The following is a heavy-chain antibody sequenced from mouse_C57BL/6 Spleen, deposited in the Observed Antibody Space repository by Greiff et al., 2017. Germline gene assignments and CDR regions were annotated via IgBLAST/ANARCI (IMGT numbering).Heavy chain of an antibody. Sequence: QVQLQQPGAELVKPGASVKMSCTASGYTFTSYWITWVKQRPGQGLEWIGDIYPGSGSTNYNETFKSKATLTVDTSSSTAYMQLSSLTSEDSAVYYCARSRGYHWYFDVWGTGTTVTVSS. V-gene: IGHV1-55*01. CDR2: IYPGSGST. J-gene: IGHJ1*03. CDR1: GYTFTSYW. D-gene: IGHD3-1*01. CDR3: ARSRGYHWYFDV.